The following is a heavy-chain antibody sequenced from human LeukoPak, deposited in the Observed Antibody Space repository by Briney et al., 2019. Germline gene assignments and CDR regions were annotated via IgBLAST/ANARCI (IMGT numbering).Heavy chain of an antibody. Sequence: XQXLXGMGWMNPNRGNTDYAQKFQGRVTITRNTSISTAYMELSSLRSEDTAVYYCARGSPLKSGDYWGQGTLVTVSS. CDR3: ARGSPLKSGDY. CDR2: MNPNRGNT. D-gene: IGHD1-26*01. V-gene: IGHV1-8*03. J-gene: IGHJ4*02.